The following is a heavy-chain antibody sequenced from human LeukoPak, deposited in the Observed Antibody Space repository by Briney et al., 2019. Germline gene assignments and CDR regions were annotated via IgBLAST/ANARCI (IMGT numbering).Heavy chain of an antibody. D-gene: IGHD1-26*01. V-gene: IGHV5-51*01. Sequence: PGESLKISCQGSEYTFTSSWIGWVRQMPGKGLEWMGSVFPGDSDTRYLPSFEGQVTISADKAINTAYLQWSSLKASDTAMYYCARHRGAKDGSDIWGQGTMVTVAS. J-gene: IGHJ3*02. CDR3: ARHRGAKDGSDI. CDR2: VFPGDSDT. CDR1: EYTFTSSW.